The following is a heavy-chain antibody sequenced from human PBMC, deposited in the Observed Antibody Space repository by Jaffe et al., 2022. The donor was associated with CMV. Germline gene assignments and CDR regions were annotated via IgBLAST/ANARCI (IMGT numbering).Heavy chain of an antibody. CDR3: ARHYPNCSGGSCYDY. D-gene: IGHD2-15*01. V-gene: IGHV4-59*08. CDR1: GGSISSYY. Sequence: QVQLQESGPGLVKPSETLSLTCTVSGGSISSYYWSWIRQPPGKGLEWIGYIYYSGSTNYNPSLKSRVTISVDTSKNQFSLKLSSVTAADTAVYYCARHYPNCSGGSCYDYWGQGTLVTVSS. J-gene: IGHJ4*02. CDR2: IYYSGST.